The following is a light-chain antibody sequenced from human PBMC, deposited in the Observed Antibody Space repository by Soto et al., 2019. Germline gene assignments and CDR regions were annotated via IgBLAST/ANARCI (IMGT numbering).Light chain of an antibody. V-gene: IGKV1D-13*01. CDR3: QQFNNYPGGGGLT. CDR2: DAS. Sequence: AIQLTQSPSSLSASVGDRVTITCRASQGISSALAWYQQKPGKAPKLLIYDASSLESGVPSRFSGSGSGTDFTLTISSLPPEDFATYYCQQFNNYPGGGGLTFGGGTKVEIK. J-gene: IGKJ4*01. CDR1: QGISSA.